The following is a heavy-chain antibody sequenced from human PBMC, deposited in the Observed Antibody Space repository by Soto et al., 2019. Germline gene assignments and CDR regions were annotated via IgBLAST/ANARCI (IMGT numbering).Heavy chain of an antibody. CDR3: ASSVPVVTWPGFDY. CDR1: GGSISSGGYY. V-gene: IGHV4-31*03. CDR2: IYYSGST. Sequence: QVQLQESGPGLVKPSQTLSLTCTVSGGSISSGGYYWSWIRQHPGKGLEWIGYIYYSGSTYYNPALKKRVTISVDTSKNQFSLKLSSVTAADTAVYYCASSVPVVTWPGFDYWGQGTLVTVSS. J-gene: IGHJ4*02. D-gene: IGHD2-21*02.